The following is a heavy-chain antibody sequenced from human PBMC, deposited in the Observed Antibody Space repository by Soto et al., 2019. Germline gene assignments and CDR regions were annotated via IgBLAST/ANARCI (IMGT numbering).Heavy chain of an antibody. D-gene: IGHD6-19*01. V-gene: IGHV3-7*01. CDR3: AVGHWLGN. J-gene: IGHJ4*01. CDR2: IKQDGNEK. Sequence: DVQLVESGGALVQPGGSLRLSCAASGFTFSDYLMTWVRQAPGKGLEWVATIKQDGNEKYYVDSVKGRFTISRDNAKNSLYLQRNGLRAGDTAVYYCAVGHWLGNWGHGSLVTVSS. CDR1: GFTFSDYL.